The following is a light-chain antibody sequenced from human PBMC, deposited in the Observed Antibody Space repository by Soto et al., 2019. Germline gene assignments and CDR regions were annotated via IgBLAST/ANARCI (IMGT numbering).Light chain of an antibody. J-gene: IGKJ1*01. V-gene: IGKV3-20*01. CDR3: QQYGGSPMT. CDR2: DAS. CDR1: QSVSSY. Sequence: EIVFTHSPATRSLSPGARATLSCRASQSVSSYLAWYQQKPGEAPRLLIYDASNRATGIPARFSGSGSGTDFTLTISRLEPEDFAVYYCQQYGGSPMTFGQGTKVDI.